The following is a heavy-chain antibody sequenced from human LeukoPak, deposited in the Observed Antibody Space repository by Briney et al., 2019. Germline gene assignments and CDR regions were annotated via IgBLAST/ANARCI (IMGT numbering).Heavy chain of an antibody. CDR2: INHSGST. CDR3: ARDRVGATGDYYYYYMDV. J-gene: IGHJ6*03. Sequence: SETLSLTCAVYGGSFSGYYWSWIRQPPGKGLEWIGEINHSGSTNYNPSLKSRVTISVDTSKNQFSLKLSSVTAADTAVYYCARDRVGATGDYYYYYMDVWGKGTTVTISS. D-gene: IGHD1-26*01. CDR1: GGSFSGYY. V-gene: IGHV4-34*01.